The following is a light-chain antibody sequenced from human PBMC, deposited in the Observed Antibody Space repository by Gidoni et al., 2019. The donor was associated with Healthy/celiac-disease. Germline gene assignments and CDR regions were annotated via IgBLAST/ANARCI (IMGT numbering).Light chain of an antibody. Sequence: DIQMTQSPSSLSASVGDRVTITCRASQGISTYLAWYQQKPGKVPKLLIYAASTLQSGLPSRFSGSGSGTDFTLTISSLQPEDVATYYCQKYNSAPLTFGGGTKVEIK. CDR3: QKYNSAPLT. CDR2: AAS. J-gene: IGKJ4*01. CDR1: QGISTY. V-gene: IGKV1-27*01.